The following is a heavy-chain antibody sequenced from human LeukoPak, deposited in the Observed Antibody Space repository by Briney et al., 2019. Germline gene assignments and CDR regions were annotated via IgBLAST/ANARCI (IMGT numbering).Heavy chain of an antibody. CDR3: ARKTVTIQYYYYYYGMDV. D-gene: IGHD4-17*01. J-gene: IGHJ6*02. CDR1: GGSISSSSYY. Sequence: SETLSLTCTVSGGSISSSSYYWGWICQPPGKGLEWIGSIYYSGSTYYNPSLKSRVTISVDTSKNQFSLKLSSVTAADTAVYYCARKTVTIQYYYYYYGMDVWGQGTTVTVSS. CDR2: IYYSGST. V-gene: IGHV4-39*01.